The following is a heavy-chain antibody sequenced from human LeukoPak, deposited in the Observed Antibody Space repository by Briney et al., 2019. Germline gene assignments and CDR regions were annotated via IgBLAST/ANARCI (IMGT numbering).Heavy chain of an antibody. Sequence: GGSLRLSCAASGFTFSSYGMHWVPQAPGKGLEWVAFIRYDGSNKYYADSVKGRFTISRDNSKNTLYLQMNSLRAEDTAVYYCAKEKGITSSAVYYWGQGTLVTVSS. CDR2: IRYDGSNK. V-gene: IGHV3-30*02. J-gene: IGHJ4*02. CDR3: AKEKGITSSAVYY. CDR1: GFTFSSYG. D-gene: IGHD3-10*01.